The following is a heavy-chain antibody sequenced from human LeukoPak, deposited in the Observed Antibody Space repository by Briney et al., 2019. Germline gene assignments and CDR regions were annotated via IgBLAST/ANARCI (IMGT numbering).Heavy chain of an antibody. V-gene: IGHV1-69*05. Sequence: SVKVSCKASGGTFSSYAVSWVRQAPGQGLEWMGGIIPIFGSANYAQKFQGRVTITTDESTSTAYMELSSLRSEDTAVYYCASTLYYYDSSGYSLWGQGTLVTVSS. D-gene: IGHD3-22*01. CDR1: GGTFSSYA. CDR2: IIPIFGSA. CDR3: ASTLYYYDSSGYSL. J-gene: IGHJ4*02.